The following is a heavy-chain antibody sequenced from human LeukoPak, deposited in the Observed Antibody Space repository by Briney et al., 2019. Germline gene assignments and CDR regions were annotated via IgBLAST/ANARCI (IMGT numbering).Heavy chain of an antibody. CDR3: ARDHPSNWNDDHFDY. Sequence: GGSLGLSCAASGFTFDDYAMHWVRQAPGKGLEWVSGISWNSGSIGYADSVKGRFTISRDNAKNSLYLQMNSLRDEDTAVYYCARDHPSNWNDDHFDYWGQGTLVTVSS. CDR2: ISWNSGSI. D-gene: IGHD1-1*01. V-gene: IGHV3-9*01. J-gene: IGHJ4*02. CDR1: GFTFDDYA.